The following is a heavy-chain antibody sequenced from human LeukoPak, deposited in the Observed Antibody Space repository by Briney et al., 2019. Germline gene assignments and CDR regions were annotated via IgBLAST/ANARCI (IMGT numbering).Heavy chain of an antibody. D-gene: IGHD1-14*01. CDR2: IVVGSGNR. J-gene: IGHJ1*01. CDR3: AAGTSGRPEYFQH. Sequence: GAPVKPSCKASGFTFTSSAMQWVRQSRGQRLEWIGWIVVGSGNRNYAQKYQERVSITRDMSTGTAYMELSSLRSEDTAVYFCAAGTSGRPEYFQHWGQGTLVTVSS. CDR1: GFTFTSSA. V-gene: IGHV1-58*02.